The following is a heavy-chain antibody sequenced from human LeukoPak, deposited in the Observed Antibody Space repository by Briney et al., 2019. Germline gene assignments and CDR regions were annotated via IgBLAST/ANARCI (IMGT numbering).Heavy chain of an antibody. V-gene: IGHV3-64*01. D-gene: IGHD2-2*01. CDR3: ARGGYCSSPTCGNWFDP. CDR2: ISSTGDST. Sequence: GGSLRLSCAASGFTFSTYAMYWVRQAPGKGLEYVSGISSTGDSTFYANSVKGRFTISRDNSKNTVYLQMGSPRPEDVAVYYCARGGYCSSPTCGNWFDPWGQGSLVTVSS. CDR1: GFTFSTYA. J-gene: IGHJ5*02.